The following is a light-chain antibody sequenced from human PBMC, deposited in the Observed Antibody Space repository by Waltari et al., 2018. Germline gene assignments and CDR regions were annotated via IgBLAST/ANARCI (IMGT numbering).Light chain of an antibody. CDR1: SSNIGSHS. CDR2: STN. CDR3: ALWDDSLNGVV. J-gene: IGLJ2*01. Sequence: QSVLTQPPSASGTPGQRVTISCSGSSSNIGSHSVNWYQQVTGTAPKLLIHSTNERPSGVPDRFSGSKSGTSGSLAISGLQSEDEADYYCALWDDSLNGVVFGGGTKLTVL. V-gene: IGLV1-44*01.